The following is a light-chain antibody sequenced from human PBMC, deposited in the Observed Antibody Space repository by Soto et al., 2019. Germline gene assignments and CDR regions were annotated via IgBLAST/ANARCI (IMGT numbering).Light chain of an antibody. V-gene: IGKV3-15*01. J-gene: IGKJ2*01. CDR1: QSVSSN. CDR2: GAS. CDR3: QHDNTWPYT. Sequence: EIVMTQSPATLALSPGERAALSCRASQSVSSNFAWYQQKPRQAPRLLIYGASSSAAGTPARFSGSGSGTVFTLTISSLHDEYLAFYYRQHDNTWPYTFGLGTKLEIK.